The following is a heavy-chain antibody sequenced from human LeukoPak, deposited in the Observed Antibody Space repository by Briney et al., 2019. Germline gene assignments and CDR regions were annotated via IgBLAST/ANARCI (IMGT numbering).Heavy chain of an antibody. CDR2: AYYTGEI. CDR1: GGSVASTGCY. V-gene: IGHV4-39*01. CDR3: GRHVSNGWDYHYGLDV. J-gene: IGHJ6*02. D-gene: IGHD6-19*01. Sequence: SETLSLTCTVSGGSVASTGCYWGWIRQSPGKGLEWIGSAYYTGEIYSTPSLKSRLAISVDTSKNQFALTLTSVTAADTAVYYCGRHVSNGWDYHYGLDVWGQGTTVTVSS.